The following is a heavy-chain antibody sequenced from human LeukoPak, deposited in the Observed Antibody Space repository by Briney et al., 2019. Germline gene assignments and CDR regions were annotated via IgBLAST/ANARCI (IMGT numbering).Heavy chain of an antibody. CDR2: IKDDGSLK. CDR1: RLTFSGFE. D-gene: IGHD5-24*01. Sequence: GGSLRLSCVGSRLTFSGFEMNWVRQAPGKGLEWVSYIKDDGSLKTYADSVKGRFTISRDNAKNSLYLQMNSLRVEDTAIYYRARRFRDWGQGTLVTVSS. CDR3: ARRFRD. V-gene: IGHV3-48*03. J-gene: IGHJ4*02.